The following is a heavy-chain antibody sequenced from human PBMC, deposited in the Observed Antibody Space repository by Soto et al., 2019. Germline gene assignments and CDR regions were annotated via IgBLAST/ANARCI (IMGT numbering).Heavy chain of an antibody. J-gene: IGHJ4*02. D-gene: IGHD3-9*01. CDR1: GGSVSSSNYY. Sequence: QLQLQESGPGLVKPSETLSLTCIVSGGSVSSSNYYWGWVRQSPGKVLEWIGSIYYSGNTYYNPSLESRVTISVDKSNDEFSLKVISVTAADTAVYYCARLEGLATISYYFDFRGQGSLVTVSS. CDR3: ARLEGLATISYYFDF. CDR2: IYYSGNT. V-gene: IGHV4-39*01.